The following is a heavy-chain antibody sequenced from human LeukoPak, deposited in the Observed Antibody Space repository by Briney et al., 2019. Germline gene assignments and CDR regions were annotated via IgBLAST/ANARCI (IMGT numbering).Heavy chain of an antibody. V-gene: IGHV3-7*01. CDR1: GFSFSGYW. CDR3: ARGSTYYDSSGQVPFDY. D-gene: IGHD3-22*01. CDR2: IKQDGSET. Sequence: PGGSLRLSCAASGFSFSGYWMTWVRQAPGKGLEWVANIKQDGSETSYVTSVRGRFTISRDNAKNSLYLQMNSLRAEDTAVYYCARGSTYYDSSGQVPFDYWGQGTLVTVSS. J-gene: IGHJ4*02.